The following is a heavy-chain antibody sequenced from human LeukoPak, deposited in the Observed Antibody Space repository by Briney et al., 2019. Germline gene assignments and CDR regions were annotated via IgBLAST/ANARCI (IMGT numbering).Heavy chain of an antibody. CDR3: AKEGCTGTNCYINC. V-gene: IGHV3-23*01. CDR1: GFTFRDYA. D-gene: IGHD2-2*02. Sequence: GGSLRLSCAASGFTFRDYAMSWVRQAPGKGLEWVSVIGGSGGSTYYADSVKGRFTISRDDSKNTLYLQINSLRAEDTAVYHCAKEGCTGTNCYINCWGQGTLVTVSS. J-gene: IGHJ4*02. CDR2: IGGSGGST.